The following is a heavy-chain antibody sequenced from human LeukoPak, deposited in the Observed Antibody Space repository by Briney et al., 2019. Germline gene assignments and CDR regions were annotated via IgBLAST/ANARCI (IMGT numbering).Heavy chain of an antibody. Sequence: SKTLSLTCTVSGGSISSSSYYWGWIRQPPGKGLEWIGSIYYSGSTYYNPSLKSRVTISVDTSKNQFSLKLSSVTAADTAVYYCARHFIAGGYYDFWRGYSHFDYWGQGTLVTVSS. V-gene: IGHV4-39*01. CDR2: IYYSGST. CDR1: GGSISSSSYY. CDR3: ARHFIAGGYYDFWRGYSHFDY. D-gene: IGHD3-3*01. J-gene: IGHJ4*02.